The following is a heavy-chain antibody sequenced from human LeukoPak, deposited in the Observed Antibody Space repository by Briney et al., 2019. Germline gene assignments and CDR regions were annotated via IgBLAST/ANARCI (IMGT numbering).Heavy chain of an antibody. J-gene: IGHJ4*02. D-gene: IGHD2-2*01. CDR3: ARDVGYCSSTSCSRGDY. Sequence: ASVKVSCKASGYTFTNYDINWVRQATGQGLEWMGWMNPNSGNTGYAQKFQGRVTMTRNTSISTAYMELSSLRSEDTAVYYCARDVGYCSSTSCSRGDYWGQRTLVTVSS. V-gene: IGHV1-8*01. CDR1: GYTFTNYD. CDR2: MNPNSGNT.